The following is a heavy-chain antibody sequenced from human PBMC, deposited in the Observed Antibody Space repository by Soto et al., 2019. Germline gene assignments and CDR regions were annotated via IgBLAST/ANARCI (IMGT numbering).Heavy chain of an antibody. CDR3: ARVDWGSCDY. Sequence: SETLSLTCTVSGASLSGYYWAWIRQPPGKGLEWIGNIFYTGSTDYNPSLKSRITMSLDTSRSHFSLKIRSVTTADTAVYYCARVDWGSCDYWGQGTLVTVSS. D-gene: IGHD3-9*01. J-gene: IGHJ4*02. CDR2: IFYTGST. V-gene: IGHV4-59*01. CDR1: GASLSGYY.